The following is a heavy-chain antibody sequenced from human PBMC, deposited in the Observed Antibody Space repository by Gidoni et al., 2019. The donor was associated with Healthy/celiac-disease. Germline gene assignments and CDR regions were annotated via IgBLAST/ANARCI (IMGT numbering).Heavy chain of an antibody. CDR1: GGSISSGGYY. CDR3: ATSIAARLYWFDP. CDR2: IYYSGST. Sequence: QVQLQESGPGLVKPSQTLSLTCTVSGGSISSGGYYWSWIRQHPGKGLEWIGDIYYSGSTYYNPSLKSRVTISVDTSKNQFSLKLSSVTAADTAVYYCATSIAARLYWFDPWGQGTLVTVSS. V-gene: IGHV4-31*03. D-gene: IGHD6-6*01. J-gene: IGHJ5*02.